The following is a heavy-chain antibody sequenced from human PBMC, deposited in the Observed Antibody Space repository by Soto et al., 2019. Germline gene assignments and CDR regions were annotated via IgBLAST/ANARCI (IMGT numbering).Heavy chain of an antibody. CDR2: IWYDGSNK. J-gene: IGHJ4*03. Sequence: PGGSLRLSCAASGFTFSSYGMHWVRQAPGKGLEWVAVIWYDGSNKYYAESVKGRFTISRDNSKNTLYLQVNSLRAEDTAVYYCARDSHVGSGWQLTADYWGQGTTVTVSS. CDR3: ARDSHVGSGWQLTADY. CDR1: GFTFSSYG. V-gene: IGHV3-33*01. D-gene: IGHD6-19*01.